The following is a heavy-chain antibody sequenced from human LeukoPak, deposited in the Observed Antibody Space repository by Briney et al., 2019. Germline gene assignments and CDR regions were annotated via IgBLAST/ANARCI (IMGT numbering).Heavy chain of an antibody. CDR2: IKQDGSEK. J-gene: IGHJ4*01. CDR3: ARESF. V-gene: IGHV3-7*01. CDR1: GFTFSSYW. Sequence: GGSLRLSCAASGFTFSSYWVSWVRQAPGKGLEWVANIKQDGSEKYYVDSVKGRFTISRDNAKNSLYLQMNSLRAEDTAVYYCARESFWGHGTLVTVSS.